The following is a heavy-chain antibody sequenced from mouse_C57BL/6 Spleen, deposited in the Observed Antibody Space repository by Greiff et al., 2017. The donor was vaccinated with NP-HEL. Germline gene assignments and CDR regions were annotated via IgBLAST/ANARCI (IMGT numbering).Heavy chain of an antibody. CDR1: GYTFTSYW. D-gene: IGHD1-1*01. CDR3: ARSSPYYYGSIFDY. CDR2: IDPSDSET. J-gene: IGHJ2*01. V-gene: IGHV1-52*01. Sequence: QVQLKQPGAELVRPGSSVKLSCKASGYTFTSYWMHWVKQRPIQGLEWIGNIDPSDSETHYNQKFKDKATLTVDKSSSTAYMQLSSLTSEDSAVYYCARSSPYYYGSIFDYWGQGTTLTVSS.